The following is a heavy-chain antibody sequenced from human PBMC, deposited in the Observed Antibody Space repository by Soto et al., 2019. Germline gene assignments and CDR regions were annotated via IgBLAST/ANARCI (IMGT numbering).Heavy chain of an antibody. CDR3: ARDRLLVPAAIGYNWFDP. Sequence: GASVKVSCKASGGTFSSYAISWVRQAPGQGLEWMGGIIPIFGTANYAQKFQGRVTITADESTSTAYMELSSLRSEDTAVYYCARDRLLVPAAIGYNWFDPWGQGTLVTVSS. V-gene: IGHV1-69*13. J-gene: IGHJ5*02. CDR1: GGTFSSYA. CDR2: IIPIFGTA. D-gene: IGHD2-2*02.